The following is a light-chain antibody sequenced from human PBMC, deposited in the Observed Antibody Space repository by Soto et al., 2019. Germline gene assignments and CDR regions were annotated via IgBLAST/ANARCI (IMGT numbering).Light chain of an antibody. CDR1: QDISNY. CDR2: DAS. V-gene: IGKV1-33*01. CDR3: QQYDNLPLT. J-gene: IGKJ4*01. Sequence: IQMTQSPSSLSASLGERVAITCQASQDISNYLNWYQQKPGKAPKLLIYDASNLETGVPSRFSGSGSGTDFTFTISSLQPEDIATYYCQQYDNLPLTFGGGTKVDTK.